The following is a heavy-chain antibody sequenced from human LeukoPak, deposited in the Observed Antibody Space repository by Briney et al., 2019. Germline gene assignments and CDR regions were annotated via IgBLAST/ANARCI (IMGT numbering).Heavy chain of an antibody. V-gene: IGHV1-2*02. Sequence: ASVKVSCKASGYTFTGYYMHWVRQAPGQGLEWMGWINPNSGGTNYAQKLQGRVTMTRDTSISTAYMELSRLRSDDTAVYYCARDPRGYSYGQTYYYYYYMDVWGKGTTVTVSS. CDR2: INPNSGGT. CDR3: ARDPRGYSYGQTYYYYYYMDV. CDR1: GYTFTGYY. D-gene: IGHD5-18*01. J-gene: IGHJ6*03.